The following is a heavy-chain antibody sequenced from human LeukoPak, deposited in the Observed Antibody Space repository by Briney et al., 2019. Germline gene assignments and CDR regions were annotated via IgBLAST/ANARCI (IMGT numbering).Heavy chain of an antibody. D-gene: IGHD1-7*01. CDR2: MNPNSGNT. Sequence: ASVKVSCKASGYTFSRYDINWVRQATGQGLEWMGWMNPNSGNTGYAQKFQDRVTMTRNTSISTAYMELSSLRSEDTAVYYCARDYHNWNYADYWGQGTLVTVSS. CDR3: ARDYHNWNYADY. V-gene: IGHV1-8*01. J-gene: IGHJ4*02. CDR1: GYTFSRYD.